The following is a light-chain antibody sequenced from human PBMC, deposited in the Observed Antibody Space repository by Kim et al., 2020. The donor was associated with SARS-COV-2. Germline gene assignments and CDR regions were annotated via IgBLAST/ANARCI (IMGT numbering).Light chain of an antibody. J-gene: IGLJ2*01. V-gene: IGLV2-14*04. CDR3: SSYSSSDIVL. CDR2: DVT. CDR1: SSDVSRYNY. Sequence: GQSISISCTGTSSDVSRYNYVSWFQQHAGKAPKVIIYDVTKRPSGGSNRFSGSKSGNTASLTISGLQTDDEADYYCSSYSSSDIVLFGGGTQLTVL.